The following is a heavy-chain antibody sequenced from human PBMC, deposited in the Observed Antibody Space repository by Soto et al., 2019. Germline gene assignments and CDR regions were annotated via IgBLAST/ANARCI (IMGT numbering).Heavy chain of an antibody. V-gene: IGHV4-31*03. Sequence: QVQLQESGPGLVKPSQTLSLTCTVSGGSIYTGGFYWSWIRQLPGKGLEWLGYIYYTGSTQYTPSLKSRLTISTDTYDNQFSLRLTSMTAADTAVYYCATSLVTSRTRVDYWGQGTLVTVSS. D-gene: IGHD1-26*01. J-gene: IGHJ4*02. CDR1: GGSIYTGGFY. CDR2: IYYTGST. CDR3: ATSLVTSRTRVDY.